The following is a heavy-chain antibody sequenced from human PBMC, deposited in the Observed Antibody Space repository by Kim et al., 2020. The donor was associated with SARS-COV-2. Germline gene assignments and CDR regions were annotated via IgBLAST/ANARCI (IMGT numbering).Heavy chain of an antibody. CDR2: INPSGGST. CDR3: ARDRSYCGGDCYLFDY. D-gene: IGHD2-21*02. V-gene: IGHV1-46*01. CDR1: GYTFTSYY. J-gene: IGHJ4*02. Sequence: ASVKVSCKASGYTFTSYYMHWVRQAPGQGLEWMGIINPSGGSTSYAQKFQGRVTMTRDTSTSTVYMELSSLRSEDTAVYYCARDRSYCGGDCYLFDYWGQGTLVTVSS.